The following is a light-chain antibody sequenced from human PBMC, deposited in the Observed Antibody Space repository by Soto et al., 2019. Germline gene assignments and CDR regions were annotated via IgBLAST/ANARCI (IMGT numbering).Light chain of an antibody. V-gene: IGKV1-5*03. CDR1: QSISSW. CDR2: KAS. Sequence: DIQMTQSPSTLSASVGDRVTITCRASQSISSWLAWYQQKPGKAPKLLIYKASSLESGFPSRFNGSGSGTEFTLTISSLQPDDFATYYCQQYNSYPLTFGGGTKVEIK. J-gene: IGKJ4*01. CDR3: QQYNSYPLT.